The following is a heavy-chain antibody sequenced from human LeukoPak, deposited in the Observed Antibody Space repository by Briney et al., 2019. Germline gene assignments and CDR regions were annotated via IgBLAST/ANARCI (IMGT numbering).Heavy chain of an antibody. CDR2: IWYDGSNK. Sequence: GGSLRLSCAASGFTFSSYGMHWVRQAPGKGLEWVAVIWYDGSNKYYADSVKGRFTISRDNSKNTLYLQMNSLKTEDTAVYYCVRVAAYYDSNGYSTNAFDIWGQGTMVTVSS. CDR3: VRVAAYYDSNGYSTNAFDI. J-gene: IGHJ3*02. CDR1: GFTFSSYG. V-gene: IGHV3-33*01. D-gene: IGHD3-22*01.